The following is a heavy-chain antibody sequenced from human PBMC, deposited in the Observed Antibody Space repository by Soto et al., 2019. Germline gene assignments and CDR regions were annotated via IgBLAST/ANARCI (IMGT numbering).Heavy chain of an antibody. CDR2: ISSSSSYI. CDR3: ARDKTWIQLWPQQGSFDY. J-gene: IGHJ4*02. CDR1: GFTFSSYS. Sequence: GGSLRLSCAASGFTFSSYSMNWVRQAPGKGLEWVSSISSSSSYIYYADSVKGRFTISRDNAKNSLYLQMNSLRAEDTAVYYCARDKTWIQLWPQQGSFDYWGQGTLVTVSS. D-gene: IGHD5-18*01. V-gene: IGHV3-21*01.